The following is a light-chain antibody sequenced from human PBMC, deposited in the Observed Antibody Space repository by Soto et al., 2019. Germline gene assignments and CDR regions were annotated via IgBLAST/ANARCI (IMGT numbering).Light chain of an antibody. V-gene: IGKV2-28*01. CDR2: LSS. CDR3: MQSLQTPPT. CDR1: QSLLHTNGVNY. Sequence: EIVMTQSPLSLPVTPGEPASISCRSSQSLLHTNGVNYLDWYLQKPGQSPQLLIYLSSYRASGVPDRFSGSGSGTDFTLKISTVEAEDVGVYYCMQSLQTPPTFGQGTKVEIK. J-gene: IGKJ1*01.